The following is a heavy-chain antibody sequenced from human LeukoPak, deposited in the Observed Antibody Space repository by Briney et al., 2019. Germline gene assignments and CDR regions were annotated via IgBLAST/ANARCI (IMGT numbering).Heavy chain of an antibody. CDR3: ARGPAGDSSGYYYGYFQH. CDR2: INSDGSST. CDR1: GFTFSSYW. J-gene: IGHJ1*01. V-gene: IGHV3-74*01. Sequence: GGSLRLSCAASGFTFSSYWMHWVRQAPGKGLVWVSRINSDGSSTSYADSVKGRFTISRDNAKNTLYLQMNSLRAEDTAVYYCARGPAGDSSGYYYGYFQHWGQGTLVTVSS. D-gene: IGHD3-22*01.